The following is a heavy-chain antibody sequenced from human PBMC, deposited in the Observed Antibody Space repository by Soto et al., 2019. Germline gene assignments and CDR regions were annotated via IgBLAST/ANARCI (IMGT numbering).Heavy chain of an antibody. Sequence: GASVKVSCKASGGTFSNYAISWVRQAPGQGLEWMGGIIPIFGTANYAQKFQGRVTITADESTSTAYMELSSLRSEDTAVYYCARGYSSSASYYYGMDVWGQGTTVTSP. CDR1: GGTFSNYA. CDR3: ARGYSSSASYYYGMDV. D-gene: IGHD6-6*01. J-gene: IGHJ6*02. CDR2: IIPIFGTA. V-gene: IGHV1-69*13.